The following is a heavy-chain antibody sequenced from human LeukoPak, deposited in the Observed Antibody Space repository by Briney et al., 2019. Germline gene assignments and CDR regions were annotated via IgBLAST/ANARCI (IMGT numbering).Heavy chain of an antibody. CDR3: AIAQNNHGYVYFGMDV. V-gene: IGHV1-69*06. D-gene: IGHD5-12*01. CDR2: IIPMYGTS. CDR1: GDTFDSHA. J-gene: IGHJ6*04. Sequence: SVKVSCKASGDTFDSHALSWVRQAPGQGLEWMGAIIPMYGTSNYAQKFQGRVAIIADKPTSTAYMELNSLTSEDTAVYYCAIAQNNHGYVYFGMDVWGKGTTVTVSS.